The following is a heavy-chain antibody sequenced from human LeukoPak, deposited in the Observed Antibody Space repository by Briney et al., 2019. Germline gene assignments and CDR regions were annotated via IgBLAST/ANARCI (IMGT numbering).Heavy chain of an antibody. V-gene: IGHV1-2*06. J-gene: IGHJ3*01. D-gene: IGHD1-26*01. CDR3: AGGGGSYGDV. Sequence: AASVKVFCKASGYTFTDYYMHWVRQAPGQGLEWMGRFDPYNGGISYAQKFQGRVTITRDTSVSTDYMELSSLTSDDTAMYYCAGGGGSYGDVWGQGTMVAVSS. CDR1: GYTFTDYY. CDR2: FDPYNGGI.